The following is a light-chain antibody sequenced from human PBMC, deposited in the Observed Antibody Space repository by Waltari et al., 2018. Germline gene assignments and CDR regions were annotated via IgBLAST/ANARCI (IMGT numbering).Light chain of an antibody. Sequence: EIVLTQSPDTLSLSPGERATLSCRASQSVSSSSLAWYQQKPGQAPRLHIYGASSKSTGIPDRFSGSGSGTHFTLTISRLEPEDFAVYYCQQYGSSPRTFGQGTKLEIK. V-gene: IGKV3-20*01. J-gene: IGKJ2*01. CDR2: GAS. CDR1: QSVSSSS. CDR3: QQYGSSPRT.